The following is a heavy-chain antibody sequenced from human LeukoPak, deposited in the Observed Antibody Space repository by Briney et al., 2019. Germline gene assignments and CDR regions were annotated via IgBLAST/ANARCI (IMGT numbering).Heavy chain of an antibody. CDR3: AREYVVVVAARGVRNYYYGMDV. CDR2: ISSSSSYT. D-gene: IGHD2-15*01. V-gene: IGHV3-11*06. CDR1: GFTFSDYY. Sequence: GGSLRLSCAASGFTFSDYYMSWIRQAPGKGLEWVSYISSSSSYTNYADSVKGRFTISRDNAKNSLYLQMNSLRAEDTAVYYCAREYVVVVAARGVRNYYYGMDVWGKGTTVTVSS. J-gene: IGHJ6*04.